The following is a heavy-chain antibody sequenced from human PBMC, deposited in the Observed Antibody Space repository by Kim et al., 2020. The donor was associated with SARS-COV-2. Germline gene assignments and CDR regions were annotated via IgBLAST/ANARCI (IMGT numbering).Heavy chain of an antibody. Sequence: ASVKVSCKASGYRFTSYGFSWVRQAPGQGLEWLGWINPYNGDTKYARQFQDRVSLTADAPTTTAYMELRSLTSDHTALYFCARWVTTNYYYFGMDVWGPGTTVTVSS. CDR2: INPYNGDT. CDR1: GYRFTSYG. CDR3: ARWVTTNYYYFGMDV. D-gene: IGHD3-16*01. V-gene: IGHV1-18*04. J-gene: IGHJ6*02.